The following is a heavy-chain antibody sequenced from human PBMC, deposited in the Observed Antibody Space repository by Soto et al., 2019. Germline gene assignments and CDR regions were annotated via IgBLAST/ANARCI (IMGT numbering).Heavy chain of an antibody. J-gene: IGHJ6*02. CDR2: IIPISGTA. CDR3: AEINDFPSSQYFYGLDV. CDR1: GGTFSHSA. Sequence: QVPLVQSGAEVKKPGSSVKVSCKASGGTFSHSAISWVRQAPGQGLEWMGGIIPISGTAHYAQKFQGRVSIIADESTKAAYLELTTLRSEDTAIYFCAEINDFPSSQYFYGLDVWGQGTTVTVSS. D-gene: IGHD1-1*01. V-gene: IGHV1-69*01.